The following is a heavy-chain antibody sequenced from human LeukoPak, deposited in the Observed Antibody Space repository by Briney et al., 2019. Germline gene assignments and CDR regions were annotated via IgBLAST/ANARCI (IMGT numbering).Heavy chain of an antibody. D-gene: IGHD1-7*01. J-gene: IGHJ6*03. CDR3: ASTGTTGPYYYYYYMDV. Sequence: GGSLRLSCAASGFTFSSYGMHWVRQAPGKGLEWVAFIRYDGSNKHYADSVKGRFTISRDNSKNTLYLQMNSLRAEDTAVYYCASTGTTGPYYYYYYMDVWGKGTTVTVSS. V-gene: IGHV3-30*02. CDR2: IRYDGSNK. CDR1: GFTFSSYG.